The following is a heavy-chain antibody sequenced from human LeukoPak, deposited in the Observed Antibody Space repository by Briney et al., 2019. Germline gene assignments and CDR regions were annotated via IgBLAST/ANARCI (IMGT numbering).Heavy chain of an antibody. V-gene: IGHV3-30*18. J-gene: IGHJ6*04. CDR1: GFTFSSYG. CDR2: ISYDGSNK. D-gene: IGHD6-19*01. Sequence: GRSLRLSCAASGFTFSSYGMHWVRQAPGKGQECLAFISYDGSNKYYADSVKGRFTISRDNSKNTLYLQMHSLRAEETDVYYCAKGSGWYSTYYGMDVWGKGTTVTVSS. CDR3: AKGSGWYSTYYGMDV.